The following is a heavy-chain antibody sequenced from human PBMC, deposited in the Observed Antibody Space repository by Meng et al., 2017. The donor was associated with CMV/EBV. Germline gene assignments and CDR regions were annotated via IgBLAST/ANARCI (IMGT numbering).Heavy chain of an antibody. Sequence: GESLKISCAASGFTFSSYAMHWVRQAPGKGLEWVAVISYDGSNKYYADSVKGRFTISRDNSKNTLYLQMNSLRAEDTAVYHCARDLGFVDTAMVSVYWGQGTLVTVSS. V-gene: IGHV3-30*04. CDR2: ISYDGSNK. J-gene: IGHJ4*02. CDR3: ARDLGFVDTAMVSVY. CDR1: GFTFSSYA. D-gene: IGHD5-18*01.